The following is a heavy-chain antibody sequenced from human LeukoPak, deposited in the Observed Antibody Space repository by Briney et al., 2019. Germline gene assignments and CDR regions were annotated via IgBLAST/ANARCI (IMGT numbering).Heavy chain of an antibody. CDR2: INPYSGGT. D-gene: IGHD6-6*01. Sequence: APVKPSCKASGYTFTGYYMHWVRQAPGQGLEWMGWINPYSGGTNYEREFQARATMTRDTSISTAYMELSRLRSDDTAVYYCTLSAGAARLPPLGYWGQGTLV. J-gene: IGHJ4*02. V-gene: IGHV1-2*02. CDR1: GYTFTGYY. CDR3: TLSAGAARLPPLGY.